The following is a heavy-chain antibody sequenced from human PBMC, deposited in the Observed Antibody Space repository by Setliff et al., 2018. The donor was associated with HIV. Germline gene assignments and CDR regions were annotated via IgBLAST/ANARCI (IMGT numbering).Heavy chain of an antibody. Sequence: GESLKISCKALDYTFSTYWIGWVRQKPGEGLEWMGIIYPDDSNIRYNPSFQNRVTISADKSITTAYLQINNLKASDTATYYCARRDGPSMNAFEIWGPGTMVTVSS. CDR1: DYTFSTYW. V-gene: IGHV5-51*01. D-gene: IGHD2-2*01. J-gene: IGHJ3*02. CDR3: ARRDGPSMNAFEI. CDR2: IYPDDSNI.